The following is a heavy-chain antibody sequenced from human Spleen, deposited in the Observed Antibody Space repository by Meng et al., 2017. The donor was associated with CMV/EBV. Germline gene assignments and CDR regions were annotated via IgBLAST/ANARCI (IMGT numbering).Heavy chain of an antibody. CDR1: GFTFSGSA. Sequence: GGSLRLSCAASGFTFSGSAMHWVRQASGKGLEWVGRIRSKANSYATAYAASVKGRFTISRDDSKNTAYLQMNSLKTEDTAVYYCARVEPHSSSWMGWFDPWGQGTLVTVSS. CDR3: ARVEPHSSSWMGWFDP. CDR2: IRSKANSYAT. D-gene: IGHD6-13*01. J-gene: IGHJ5*02. V-gene: IGHV3-73*01.